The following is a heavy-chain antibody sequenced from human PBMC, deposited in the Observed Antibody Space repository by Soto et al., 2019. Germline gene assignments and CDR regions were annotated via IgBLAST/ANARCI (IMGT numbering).Heavy chain of an antibody. D-gene: IGHD6-25*01. CDR3: ARVVGYGFDI. CDR1: GFTFSSYG. J-gene: IGHJ3*02. V-gene: IGHV3-33*01. Sequence: QVQLVESGGGVVQPGRSQRLSCAASGFTFSSYGMHWVRQAPGKGLEWVAVIWYDGSNKYYADSVKGRFTISRDKYKNTLYLQMSSLRAEDTAVYYCARVVGYGFDIWGQGTMVTVSS. CDR2: IWYDGSNK.